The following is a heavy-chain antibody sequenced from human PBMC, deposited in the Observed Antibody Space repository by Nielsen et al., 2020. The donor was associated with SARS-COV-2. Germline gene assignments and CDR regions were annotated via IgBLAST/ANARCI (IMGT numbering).Heavy chain of an antibody. Sequence: SETLSLTCTVSGASISRGGYFWSWIRQHPGKGLEWIGYIYFTGRTSYNPSLKSRVAMSVDTSKNQFSLDLKSVTAADTAVYYCAGEASGYDRYKYGMDVWGLGATVTVSS. CDR3: AGEASGYDRYKYGMDV. CDR2: IYFTGRT. D-gene: IGHD5-12*01. J-gene: IGHJ6*02. CDR1: GASISRGGYF. V-gene: IGHV4-31*03.